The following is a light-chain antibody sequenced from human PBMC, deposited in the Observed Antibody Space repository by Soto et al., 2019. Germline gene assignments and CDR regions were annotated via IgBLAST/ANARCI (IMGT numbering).Light chain of an antibody. V-gene: IGKV3-15*01. CDR3: QQYNSWPLT. J-gene: IGKJ4*01. CDR2: GAS. Sequence: EIVITQSPATLSVSPGERATLSCRASQSVSSNLAWYQQKPGQAPRLLIYGASTRATGIPARFSGSGSATEFTLTISSLQSEDFAVYYCQQYNSWPLTFGGGTKVGIK. CDR1: QSVSSN.